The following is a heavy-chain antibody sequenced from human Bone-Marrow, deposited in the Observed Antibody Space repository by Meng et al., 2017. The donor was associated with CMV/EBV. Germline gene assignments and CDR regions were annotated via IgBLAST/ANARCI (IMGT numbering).Heavy chain of an antibody. V-gene: IGHV1-69*02. Sequence: SVKVSCKASGGTFSSYTISWVRQAPGQGLEWMGRIIPILGIANYAQKFQGRVTITADKSTSTAYMELSSLRSEDTAVYYCARGPPSTRLLPAAIDYYYYGMDVWDQGTTVTVSS. J-gene: IGHJ6*02. CDR3: ARGPPSTRLLPAAIDYYYYGMDV. CDR1: GGTFSSYT. D-gene: IGHD2-2*01. CDR2: IIPILGIA.